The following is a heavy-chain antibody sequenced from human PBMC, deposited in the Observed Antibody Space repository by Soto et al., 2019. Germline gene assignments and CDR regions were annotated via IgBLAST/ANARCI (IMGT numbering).Heavy chain of an antibody. J-gene: IGHJ4*02. CDR2: IYYSGST. Sequence: SETLSLTCTVSGGSISSYYWSWIRQPPGKGLEWIGYIYYSGSTNYNPSLKSRVTISVDTSKNQFSLKLSSVTAADTAVYYCARTLYGDNVDYWGQGTLVTVSS. D-gene: IGHD4-17*01. CDR3: ARTLYGDNVDY. V-gene: IGHV4-59*01. CDR1: GGSISSYY.